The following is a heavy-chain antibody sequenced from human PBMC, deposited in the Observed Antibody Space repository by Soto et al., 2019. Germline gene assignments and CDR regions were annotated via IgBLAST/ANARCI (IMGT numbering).Heavy chain of an antibody. D-gene: IGHD6-19*01. CDR1: GGSFSGYY. J-gene: IGHJ5*02. Sequence: QVQLQQWGAGLLKPSETLSLTCAVYGGSFSGYYWSWIRQPPGKGLEWIGEINHSGSTNYNPSPKSRVTRSVDTSKNQFSLKLSSVTAADTAVYYCARRGIAVAGRTWFVPWGQGTLVTVSS. CDR3: ARRGIAVAGRTWFVP. V-gene: IGHV4-34*01. CDR2: INHSGST.